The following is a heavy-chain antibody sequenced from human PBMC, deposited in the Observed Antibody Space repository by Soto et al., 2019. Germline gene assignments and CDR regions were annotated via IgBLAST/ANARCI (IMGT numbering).Heavy chain of an antibody. V-gene: IGHV3-33*01. CDR3: AREYYDSSGYYPFDY. D-gene: IGHD3-22*01. CDR1: GFTFSSYG. J-gene: IGHJ4*02. CDR2: IWYDGSNK. Sequence: QTVGSLRLSCAASGFTFSSYGMHWVRQAPGKGLEWVAVIWYDGSNKYYADSVKGRFTISRDNSKNTLYLQMNSLRAEDTAVYYCAREYYDSSGYYPFDYWGQGTLVTVSS.